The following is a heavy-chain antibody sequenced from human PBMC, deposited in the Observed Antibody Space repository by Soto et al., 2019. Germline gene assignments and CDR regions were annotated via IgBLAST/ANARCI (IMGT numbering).Heavy chain of an antibody. V-gene: IGHV3-48*01. CDR3: ARMSSSISPGC. J-gene: IGHJ4*02. CDR1: GFTFSTYS. CDR2: INSTGTIK. Sequence: GGALILSWAASGFTFSTYSMNWGLQAPGKGLEWVSYINSTGTIKYYAGSVKGRFTISRDNAKNSLYLQMNSLRAEDTAVYYCARMSSSISPGCWGQGTLVTVSS. D-gene: IGHD2-2*01.